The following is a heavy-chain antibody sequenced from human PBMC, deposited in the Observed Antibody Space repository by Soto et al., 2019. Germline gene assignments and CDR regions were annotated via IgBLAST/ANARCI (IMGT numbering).Heavy chain of an antibody. Sequence: EVQLAESGGGLVKPGGSLRLSCAASGFTFSSYTMNWVRQAPGKGLEWVSSIDSSSTYIYYADSLKGRFTISRDNAKNSLSLQMNSLRPEDTAVYYCARDGDYHDFDYWGQGTLVTVSS. D-gene: IGHD4-17*01. CDR2: IDSSSTYI. J-gene: IGHJ4*02. V-gene: IGHV3-21*01. CDR1: GFTFSSYT. CDR3: ARDGDYHDFDY.